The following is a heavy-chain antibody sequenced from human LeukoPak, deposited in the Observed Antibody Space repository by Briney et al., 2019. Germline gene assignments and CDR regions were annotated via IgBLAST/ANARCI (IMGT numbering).Heavy chain of an antibody. Sequence: SETLSLTCAVYGGSFSGYYWSWIRQPPGKGLEWIGEINHSGSTNYNPSLKSRVTISVDTSKNQFSLKLSSVTAADTAVYYCARQKYMVRGVIMPYRSIMDYWGQGTLVTVSS. V-gene: IGHV4-34*01. D-gene: IGHD3-10*01. CDR2: INHSGST. CDR3: ARQKYMVRGVIMPYRSIMDY. J-gene: IGHJ4*02. CDR1: GGSFSGYY.